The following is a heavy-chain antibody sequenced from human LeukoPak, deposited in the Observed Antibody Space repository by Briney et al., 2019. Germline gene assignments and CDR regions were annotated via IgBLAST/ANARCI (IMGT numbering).Heavy chain of an antibody. D-gene: IGHD5-18*01. J-gene: IGHJ4*02. CDR2: IWYDGTNK. CDR1: GFTFSSYG. CDR3: ARDQRGFSYSKYYFDY. Sequence: GGSLRLSCAASGFTFSSYGMHWVRQAPGKGLEWVAVIWYDGTNKYYADSVKGRFTISRDNSKNTLYLRMNSLRAEDTAVYYCARDQRGFSYSKYYFDYCGQGTLCTVSS. V-gene: IGHV3-33*08.